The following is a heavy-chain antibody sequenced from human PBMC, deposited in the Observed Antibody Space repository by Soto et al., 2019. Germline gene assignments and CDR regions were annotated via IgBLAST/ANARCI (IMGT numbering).Heavy chain of an antibody. CDR1: GASMSSGGYY. V-gene: IGHV4-61*08. CDR3: ARVSVKVEWLVSYYYYGMDV. CDR2: IYRSGST. J-gene: IGHJ6*02. D-gene: IGHD3-3*01. Sequence: PSETLSLTCTVSGASMSSGGYYWTWIRQSPGKGLEWIGYIYRSGSTNDNPSLKSRVTISLDTSKNQLSLRLSSVTAADTAVYYCARVSVKVEWLVSYYYYGMDVWGQGTTVTVSS.